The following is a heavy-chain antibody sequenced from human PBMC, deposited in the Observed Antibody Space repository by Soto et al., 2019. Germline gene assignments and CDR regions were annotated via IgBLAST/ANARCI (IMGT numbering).Heavy chain of an antibody. J-gene: IGHJ5*01. Sequence: QEQLLQSGAEVRRPGASVTVSCKASGYNFINFDISWVRQAAGQGLEWRGWMSPRTRMTKTTYLPVFQHRLSMTLDPCLTTAYLEVRALTSDDTAVYFCARGGTAGYDFWSNPRGYWLASWGQGTLVTVSS. CDR2: MSPRTRMT. V-gene: IGHV1-8*01. CDR1: GYNFINFD. D-gene: IGHD3-3*01. CDR3: ARGGTAGYDFWSNPRGYWLAS.